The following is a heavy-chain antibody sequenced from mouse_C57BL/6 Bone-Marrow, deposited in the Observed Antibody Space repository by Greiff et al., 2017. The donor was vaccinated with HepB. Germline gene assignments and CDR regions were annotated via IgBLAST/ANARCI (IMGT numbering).Heavy chain of an antibody. CDR3: ARSVYYYGSSYGEAWFAY. CDR2: ILPGSGST. Sequence: QVQLKESGAELMKPGASVKLSCKATGYTFTGYWIEWVKQRPGHGLEWIGEILPGSGSTNYNEKFKGKATFTADTSSNTAYMQLSSLTTEDSAIYYCARSVYYYGSSYGEAWFAYWGQGTLVTVSA. CDR1: GYTFTGYW. V-gene: IGHV1-9*01. J-gene: IGHJ3*01. D-gene: IGHD1-1*01.